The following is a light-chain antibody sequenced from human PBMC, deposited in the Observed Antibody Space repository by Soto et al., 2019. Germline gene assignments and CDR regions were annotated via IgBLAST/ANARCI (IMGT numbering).Light chain of an antibody. CDR1: LNVTGRF. V-gene: IGKV3-20*01. CDR2: GAS. Sequence: LVLTQSPGTLSLSPGESATLSCRASLNVTGRFLAWFHHKPGHSPRLLIYGASSRATGIPDRFSGSGSGTDFTLTISSLQSEDFAVYYCQQYNNWPPWTFGQGTKVDIK. J-gene: IGKJ1*01. CDR3: QQYNNWPPWT.